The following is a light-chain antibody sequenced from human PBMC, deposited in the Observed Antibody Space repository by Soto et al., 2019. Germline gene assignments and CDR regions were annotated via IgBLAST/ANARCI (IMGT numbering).Light chain of an antibody. CDR1: QGISNY. CDR2: AAS. V-gene: IGKV1-27*01. J-gene: IGKJ2*01. Sequence: DIQMTQSPSSLSASVGDRVTITCRASQGISNYLAWHQQKPGKVPKLLIYAASTLQSEVPSRFSGSGSGTDFTLTISTLQPEDVATYYGQKYNSAPYTFGQGTKLEIK. CDR3: QKYNSAPYT.